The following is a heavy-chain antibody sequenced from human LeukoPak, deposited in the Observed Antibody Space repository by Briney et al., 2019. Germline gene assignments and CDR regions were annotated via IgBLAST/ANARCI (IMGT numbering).Heavy chain of an antibody. D-gene: IGHD2-15*01. J-gene: IGHJ4*02. V-gene: IGHV3-23*01. CDR1: GFTFCTDV. CDR3: EKPYCSGGTCSSVWEYYFDF. CDR2: ISGSGGST. Sequence: RGSLRLSCAASGFTFCTDVLSWVGQAPGKGLEGVSAISGSGGSTYYDDYVKGRSSISRDNYKTTLYLPMNSMRAADTAVSYCEKPYCSGGTCSSVWEYYFDFWGTGTLVTASS.